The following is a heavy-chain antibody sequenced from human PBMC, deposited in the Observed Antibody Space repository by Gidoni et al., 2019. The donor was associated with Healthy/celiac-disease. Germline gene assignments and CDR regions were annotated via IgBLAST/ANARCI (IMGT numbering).Heavy chain of an antibody. V-gene: IGHV3-21*01. CDR1: GFTFRSYS. CDR2: ISSSSSYI. Sequence: EVQLVESGGGLVKPGGSLRLSCAASGFTFRSYSMNWVRQAPGKGLEWVSSISSSSSYIYYADSVKGRFTISRDNAKNSLYLQMNSLRAEDTAVYYCVSQWFVEAFDIWGQGTMVTVSS. D-gene: IGHD2-15*01. CDR3: VSQWFVEAFDI. J-gene: IGHJ3*02.